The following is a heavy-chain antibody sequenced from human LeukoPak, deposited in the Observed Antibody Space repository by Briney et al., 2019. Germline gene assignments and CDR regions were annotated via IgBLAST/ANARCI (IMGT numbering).Heavy chain of an antibody. V-gene: IGHV3-23*01. CDR1: GFTFSSYA. CDR2: ISGSGGST. J-gene: IGHJ4*02. Sequence: GGSLRLPCAASGFTFSSYAMSWVRQAPGKGLEWVSAISGSGGSTYYADSVKGRFTISRDNSKNTLYLKMNSLRAEDTAVYYCAKDSAIFGVVIIPLDYWGQGTLVTVSS. D-gene: IGHD3-3*01. CDR3: AKDSAIFGVVIIPLDY.